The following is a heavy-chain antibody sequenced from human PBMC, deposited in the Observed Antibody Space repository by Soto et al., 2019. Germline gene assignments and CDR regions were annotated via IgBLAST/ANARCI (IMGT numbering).Heavy chain of an antibody. CDR1: GFTVSNNY. J-gene: IGHJ4*02. Sequence: ELQLVASGGGLVQPGGSLRLSCAASGFTVSNNYVRWVRQAPGKGLEWVSLIFSNGHTRYADSVKGRFSISRDSSSNTLCLQMNSLIVEDTAVYYCARDGTYNWVGGQGIHVTVPP. CDR3: ARDGTYNWV. V-gene: IGHV3-66*01. D-gene: IGHD1-1*01. CDR2: IFSNGHT.